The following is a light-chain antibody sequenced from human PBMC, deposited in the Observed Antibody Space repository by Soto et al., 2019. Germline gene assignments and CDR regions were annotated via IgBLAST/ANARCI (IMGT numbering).Light chain of an antibody. V-gene: IGKV3-15*01. Sequence: IVLTQPPGTLFFSPGERATLSXRASRCVTRDLGWYEQRPGEAPRPXXDNXSTSATGIPARISGSGSGTEFTPTISSRQSEDSVAYYFQQYKNGTRTFGGGTKVEI. CDR1: RCVTRD. J-gene: IGKJ4*01. CDR3: QQYKNGTRT. CDR2: NXS.